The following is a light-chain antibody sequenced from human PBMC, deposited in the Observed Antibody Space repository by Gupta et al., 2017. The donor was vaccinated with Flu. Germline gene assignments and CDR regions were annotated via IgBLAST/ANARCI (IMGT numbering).Light chain of an antibody. V-gene: IGKV1-17*01. Sequence: GDRVTITCRASQGIRNDLAWYQQKPGKAPKRLIFDAVNLQSGVPSRFSGSGSGTEFTLTISSLQPEDFATYFCLQHNSYPRTFGQGPRWKSN. J-gene: IGKJ1*01. CDR2: DAV. CDR1: QGIRND. CDR3: LQHNSYPRT.